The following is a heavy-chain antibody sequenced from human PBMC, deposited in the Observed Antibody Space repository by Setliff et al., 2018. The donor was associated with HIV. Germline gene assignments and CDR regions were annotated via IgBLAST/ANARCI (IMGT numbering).Heavy chain of an antibody. D-gene: IGHD3-16*01. CDR1: GGSISSYY. V-gene: IGHV4-59*01. CDR2: IYYSGST. CDR3: ARHPRGTGRFDY. Sequence: SETLSLTCTVSGGSISSYYWSWIRQPPGKGLEWIGYIYYSGSTNYNPSLKSRVTISVDTSKNQFSLKLRSVTAADTAMYYCARHPRGTGRFDYWGQGTLVTVSS. J-gene: IGHJ4*02.